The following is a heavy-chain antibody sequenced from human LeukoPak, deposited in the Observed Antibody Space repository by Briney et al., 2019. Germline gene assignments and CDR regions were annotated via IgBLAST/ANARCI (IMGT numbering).Heavy chain of an antibody. CDR3: AKEGAFPIITYDS. Sequence: PGGSLRLSCAASGFTFSGFWMNWVRQAPGKGLEWVASINQDGTEKYFVDSVKGRFTISRDNAKRSVYLQMNSLRAEDTAVYYCAKEGAFPIITYDSWGQGTLVTVSS. CDR1: GFTFSGFW. CDR2: INQDGTEK. J-gene: IGHJ5*01. D-gene: IGHD3-10*01. V-gene: IGHV3-7*01.